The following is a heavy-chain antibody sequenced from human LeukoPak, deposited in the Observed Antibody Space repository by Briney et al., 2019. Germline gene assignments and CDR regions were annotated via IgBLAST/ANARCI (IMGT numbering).Heavy chain of an antibody. J-gene: IGHJ4*02. V-gene: IGHV3-21*01. D-gene: IGHD3-3*01. CDR3: SRESRPRRYYDFWSPITD. CDR1: GFTFSCYS. CDR2: ISSSSSYI. Sequence: GSLRLSCAASGFTFSCYSMNWVRQAPGKGLEWVSSISSSSSYIYYADSVQGRFTISRDNAKNSLYLQMNSLRAEDTAVYYCSRESRPRRYYDFWSPITDWGQGTLVTVSS.